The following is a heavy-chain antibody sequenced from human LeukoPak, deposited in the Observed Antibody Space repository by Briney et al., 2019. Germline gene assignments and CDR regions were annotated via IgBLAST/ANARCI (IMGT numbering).Heavy chain of an antibody. CDR1: GFTFSSYG. D-gene: IGHD1-26*01. Sequence: GTLRLSCAASGFTFSSYGMSWIRQPPGKGLEWIGYIYYSGSTNYNPSLKSRVTISVDTSKNQFSLKLSSVTAADTAVYYCARYSGNYLGPFDYWGQGTLVTVSS. CDR2: IYYSGST. CDR3: ARYSGNYLGPFDY. J-gene: IGHJ4*02. V-gene: IGHV4-59*01.